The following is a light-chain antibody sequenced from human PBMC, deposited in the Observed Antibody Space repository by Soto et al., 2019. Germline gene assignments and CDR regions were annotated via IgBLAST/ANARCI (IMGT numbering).Light chain of an antibody. CDR2: GTS. CDR1: QSVSSSS. Sequence: EIVLTQSPGTLSLSPGERATLSCRASQSVSSSSLAWYQQRPGQAPRLLIYGTSSRATGIPDRFSGSGSGTDFSLTISRLEPEDFAVYYCQQYGSSPEWTFGQGTKVDTK. CDR3: QQYGSSPEWT. J-gene: IGKJ1*01. V-gene: IGKV3-20*01.